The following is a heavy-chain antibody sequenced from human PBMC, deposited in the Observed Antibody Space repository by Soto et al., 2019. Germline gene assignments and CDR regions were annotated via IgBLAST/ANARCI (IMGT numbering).Heavy chain of an antibody. D-gene: IGHD5-12*01. CDR3: AKWSGYGDE. V-gene: IGHV3-23*01. CDR1: GFTFSTYS. J-gene: IGHJ4*02. CDR2: LSGGGINT. Sequence: EVQLLESGGGLVQPGGSLRLSCAAYGFTFSTYSMAWIRQAPGKGPEWVSGLSGGGINTFYADSVKGRFTISVDNSKNTVDLQMNSLRVEDTAVYYCAKWSGYGDEWGQGTLVTVSS.